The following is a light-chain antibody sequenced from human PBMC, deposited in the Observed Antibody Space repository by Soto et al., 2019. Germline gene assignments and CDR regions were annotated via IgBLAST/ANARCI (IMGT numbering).Light chain of an antibody. Sequence: EIVFIQSPATLSLSPGERASLSCRASQSVSSNLAWYQQNPGQAPRLLIFDASNRATGIPARFSGSGSGTDFTLTISRLEPEDFAVDYCQQYGRSPTTFGQGTKVDIK. CDR1: QSVSSN. V-gene: IGKV3-20*01. J-gene: IGKJ1*01. CDR2: DAS. CDR3: QQYGRSPTT.